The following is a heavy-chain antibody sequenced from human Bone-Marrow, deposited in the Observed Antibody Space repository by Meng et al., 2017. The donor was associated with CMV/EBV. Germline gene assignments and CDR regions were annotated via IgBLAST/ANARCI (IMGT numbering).Heavy chain of an antibody. Sequence: GGSLRLSCTASGFTSSGYGMHWVRQAPGKGLGWVSYISSSSSTIYYADSVKGRFTISRDNAKNSLYLQMNSLRAEDTAVYYCARGGGQYWGQGTLVTVSS. V-gene: IGHV3-48*04. D-gene: IGHD3-16*01. CDR3: ARGGGQY. CDR2: ISSSSSTI. CDR1: GFTSSGYG. J-gene: IGHJ4*02.